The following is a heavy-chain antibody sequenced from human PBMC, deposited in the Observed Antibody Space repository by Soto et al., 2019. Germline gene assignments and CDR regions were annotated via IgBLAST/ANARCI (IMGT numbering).Heavy chain of an antibody. J-gene: IGHJ3*02. CDR3: ARPRGYRVFDAYDI. CDR2: IYSGGST. V-gene: IGHV3-53*01. D-gene: IGHD1-26*01. CDR1: GFTVSSNY. Sequence: GGSLRLSCAASGFTVSSNYMSWVRQAPGKGLEWVSVIYSGGSTYYADSVKGRFTISRDNSVNALYLQMNSVRIEDTAVYYCARPRGYRVFDAYDIWGQGTMVTVSS.